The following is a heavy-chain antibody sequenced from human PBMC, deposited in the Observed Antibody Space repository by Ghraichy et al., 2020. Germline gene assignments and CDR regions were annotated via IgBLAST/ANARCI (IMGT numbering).Heavy chain of an antibody. CDR3: ARDTKAGGSFVAYDFDI. J-gene: IGHJ3*02. V-gene: IGHV3-33*01. D-gene: IGHD1-26*01. Sequence: GGSLRLSCAASGFTFSSYAIHWVRQAPGKGLEWVAVIWNDGNYKYYVDSVKGRFTISRDNSKNTLYLQMNSLRDDDTAVYYCARDTKAGGSFVAYDFDIWGRGTMVTVSS. CDR1: GFTFSSYA. CDR2: IWNDGNYK.